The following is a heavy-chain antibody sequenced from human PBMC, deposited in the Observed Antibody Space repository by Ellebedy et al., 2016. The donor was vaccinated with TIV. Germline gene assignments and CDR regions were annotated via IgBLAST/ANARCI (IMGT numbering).Heavy chain of an antibody. J-gene: IGHJ4*02. CDR3: AKGWLGAGAGTDFDY. D-gene: IGHD6-13*01. Sequence: GGSLRLSXAASRFTFSIFGLHWVRQAPGKGLEWVAIISSDGTNKYYADSVRGRFTISRDNSKNTLYLQMNSLRAEDTAVYYCAKGWLGAGAGTDFDYWGRGTLVTVSS. V-gene: IGHV3-30*18. CDR2: ISSDGTNK. CDR1: RFTFSIFG.